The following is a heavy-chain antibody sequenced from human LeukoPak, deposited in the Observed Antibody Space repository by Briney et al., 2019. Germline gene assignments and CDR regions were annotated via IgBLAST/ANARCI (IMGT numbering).Heavy chain of an antibody. D-gene: IGHD4-17*01. J-gene: IGHJ4*02. CDR3: ARGAWTTVTTSGRNTYDY. CDR2: INHSGST. CDR1: GGSFSGYY. Sequence: PSETLSLTCAVYGGSFSGYYWSWIRQPPGKGLEWIGEINHSGSTNYNPSLRSRVTISVDTSKNQFSLKLSSVTAADTAVYYCARGAWTTVTTSGRNTYDYWGQGTLVTVSS. V-gene: IGHV4-34*01.